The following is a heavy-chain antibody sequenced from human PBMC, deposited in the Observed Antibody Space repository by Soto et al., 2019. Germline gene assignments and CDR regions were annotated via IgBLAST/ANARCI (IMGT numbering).Heavy chain of an antibody. J-gene: IGHJ4*02. CDR2: TFYRSKWYN. Sequence: PSQTLSLTCGISGDSVSKNRAAWNWIRQSPLRGLEWLGRTFYRSKWYNDYAESVKSRITINPDTSKNQFSLQLNSVIPEDTAVYYXARATTTFFRLVPHFDYWGQGSLVTVSS. D-gene: IGHD1-26*01. V-gene: IGHV6-1*01. CDR3: ARATTTFFRLVPHFDY. CDR1: GDSVSKNRAA.